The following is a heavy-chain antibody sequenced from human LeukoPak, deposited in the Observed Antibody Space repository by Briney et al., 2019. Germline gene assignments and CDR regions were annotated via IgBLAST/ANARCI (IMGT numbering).Heavy chain of an antibody. Sequence: GASVKVSCKASGGTFSSYAISWVRQAPGQGLEWMGGIIPIFGTANYAQKFQGRVTITADESTSTAYMELSSLRSEDTAVYYCARDRYYDSSGYSALKDYFDYWGQGTLVTVSS. V-gene: IGHV1-69*13. CDR3: ARDRYYDSSGYSALKDYFDY. CDR1: GGTFSSYA. D-gene: IGHD3-22*01. J-gene: IGHJ4*02. CDR2: IIPIFGTA.